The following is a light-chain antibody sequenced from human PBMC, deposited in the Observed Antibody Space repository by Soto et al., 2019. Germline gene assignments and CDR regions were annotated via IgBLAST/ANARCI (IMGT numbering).Light chain of an antibody. CDR3: QQYDIWPPT. CDR1: ESVSTN. CDR2: GAS. Sequence: MVMTRSLAILCVSARERAXLSCRASESVSTNLAWFPQKPPPTPRLXXNGASTRATGTPARFTGSGSATEFIPPISSRQSEDSAVYYGQQYDIWPPTFGQGTKVDIK. V-gene: IGKV3-15*01. J-gene: IGKJ1*01.